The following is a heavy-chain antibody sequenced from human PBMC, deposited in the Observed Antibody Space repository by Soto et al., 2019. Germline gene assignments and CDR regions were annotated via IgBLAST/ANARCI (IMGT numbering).Heavy chain of an antibody. J-gene: IGHJ4*02. CDR3: VTSRVSIAVAGETEYYFDY. CDR1: GYTFTGYY. Sequence: ASVKVSCKASGYTFTGYYMHWVRQAPGQGLEWMGWINPNSGGTNYAQKFQGWVTMTRDTSISTAYMELSRLRSDDTVVYYCVTSRVSIAVAGETEYYFDYWGQGTLVTVSS. V-gene: IGHV1-2*04. CDR2: INPNSGGT. D-gene: IGHD6-19*01.